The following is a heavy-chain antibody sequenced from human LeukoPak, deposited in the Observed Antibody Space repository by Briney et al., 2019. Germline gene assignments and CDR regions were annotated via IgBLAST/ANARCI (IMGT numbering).Heavy chain of an antibody. V-gene: IGHV3-23*01. J-gene: IGHJ4*02. CDR3: ATVPDSSGYYYRDYFDY. D-gene: IGHD3-22*01. Sequence: TGGSLRLSCAASGFTFSSYGMSWVRQAPGKGLEWVSAISGSGGSTYYADSVKGRFTISRDNSKNTLYLQMNSLRAEDTAVYYCATVPDSSGYYYRDYFDYWGQGTLVTVSS. CDR2: ISGSGGST. CDR1: GFTFSSYG.